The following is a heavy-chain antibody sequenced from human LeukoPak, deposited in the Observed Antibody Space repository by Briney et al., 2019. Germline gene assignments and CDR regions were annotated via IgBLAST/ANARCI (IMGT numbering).Heavy chain of an antibody. CDR3: AKDGKKVTLTMIAVITYSGYMDV. CDR1: GFTFSSYA. J-gene: IGHJ6*03. CDR2: VSGSGGST. V-gene: IGHV3-23*01. Sequence: GGSLRLSCAASGFTFSSYAMSWVRQAPGKGLEWVSAVSGSGGSTYYADSVKGRFTISRDNSKNTLYLQMNRLRAEDTAVYYCAKDGKKVTLTMIAVITYSGYMDVWGKGTTVTFSS. D-gene: IGHD3-22*01.